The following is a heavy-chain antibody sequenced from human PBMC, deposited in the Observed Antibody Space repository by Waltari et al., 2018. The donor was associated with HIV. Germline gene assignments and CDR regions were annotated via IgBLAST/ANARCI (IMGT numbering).Heavy chain of an antibody. D-gene: IGHD5-12*01. V-gene: IGHV4-39*01. Sequence: QLQLQESGPGLVKPSETLSLTCSVSGGYITSSSYYWVWIRPPPGKGLAWIGIIYYSGSTYYNPSLKSRVTISVDTSKNQFSLKRTSVTAADTAVYYCARRGYGVYDFSYWGQGTLVTVSS. CDR3: ARRGYGVYDFSY. CDR1: GGYITSSSYY. J-gene: IGHJ4*02. CDR2: IYYSGST.